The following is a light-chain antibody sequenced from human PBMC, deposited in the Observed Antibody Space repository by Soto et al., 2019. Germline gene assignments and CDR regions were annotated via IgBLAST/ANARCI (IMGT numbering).Light chain of an antibody. J-gene: IGLJ1*01. CDR3: QSYDSSLSGYV. V-gene: IGLV1-40*01. Sequence: QSVLTQPPSVSVAPGQRVTISCTGSSSNIGAGYDVHWYQQLPGTAPKLLIYLNINRPSGVPDRFSGSNSGTSASLAITGLQAEDEADYYCQSYDSSLSGYVFGTGTKLTVL. CDR1: SSNIGAGYD. CDR2: LNI.